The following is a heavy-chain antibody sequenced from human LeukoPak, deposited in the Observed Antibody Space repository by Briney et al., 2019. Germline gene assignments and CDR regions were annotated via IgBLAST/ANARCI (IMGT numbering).Heavy chain of an antibody. CDR1: GYTFTGYY. D-gene: IGHD6-13*01. J-gene: IGHJ5*02. CDR3: ARGRDSSSWYRLNWFDP. CDR2: INPNSGGT. V-gene: IGHV1-2*02. Sequence: ASVKVSCKASGYTFTGYYMHWVRQAPGQGLEWMGWINPNSGGTNYAQKFQGRVTMTRDTSISTAYMELSRLRSEDTAVYYCARGRDSSSWYRLNWFDPWGQGTLVTVSS.